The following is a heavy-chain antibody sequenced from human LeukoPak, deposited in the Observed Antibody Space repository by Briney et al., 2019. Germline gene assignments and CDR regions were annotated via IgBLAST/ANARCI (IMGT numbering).Heavy chain of an antibody. Sequence: ASVKVSCKISGYSLTQLAIHWVRQAPGKGLEWMGGSDPEDVKTSFAEKFQGRVTFTEDTSTDTAFMELSRLRSDDTAVYYCATFQAYANSGHLRPYFDYWGQGTLVTVSS. CDR1: GYSLTQLA. CDR3: ATFQAYANSGHLRPYFDY. V-gene: IGHV1-24*01. D-gene: IGHD3-22*01. J-gene: IGHJ4*02. CDR2: SDPEDVKT.